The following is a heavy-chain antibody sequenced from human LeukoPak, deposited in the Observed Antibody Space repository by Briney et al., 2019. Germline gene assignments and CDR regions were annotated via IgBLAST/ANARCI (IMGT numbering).Heavy chain of an antibody. CDR1: GFTFSSYA. J-gene: IGHJ4*02. Sequence: GGSLRLSCAASGFTFSSYAMHWVRQAPGKGLEWVAVISYDGRNKYYADSVKGRFTISRDNSKNTLYLQMNSLRAEDMAVYYCARALGHYYDSQNQGGDYWGQGTLVTVSS. V-gene: IGHV3-30-3*01. D-gene: IGHD3-16*01. CDR3: ARALGHYYDSQNQGGDY. CDR2: ISYDGRNK.